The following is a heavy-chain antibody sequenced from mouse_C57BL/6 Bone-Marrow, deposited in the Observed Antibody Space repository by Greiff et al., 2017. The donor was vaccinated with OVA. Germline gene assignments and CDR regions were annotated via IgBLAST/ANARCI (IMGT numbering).Heavy chain of an antibody. CDR2: ISSGGDYI. Sequence: DVKLVASGAGLVQPGGSLNLSCAASGFTFSSSAMSWVRRTPATRLEWVAYISSGGDYIYYADTVKGRFTISRDNARNTLYLQMSSLKSEDTAMYYGTRRLDARDYWGQGNADTVSS. V-gene: IGHV5-9-1*02. CDR1: GFTFSSSA. D-gene: IGHD2-13*01. J-gene: IGHJ4*01. CDR3: TRRLDARDY.